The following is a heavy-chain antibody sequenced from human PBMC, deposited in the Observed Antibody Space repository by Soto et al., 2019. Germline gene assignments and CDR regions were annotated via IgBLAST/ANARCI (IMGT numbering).Heavy chain of an antibody. CDR1: GYTFRTYA. V-gene: IGHV1-18*01. J-gene: IGHJ5*02. CDR3: ARDAEAARPGWFDP. CDR2: ISVYHGNT. Sequence: QVQLVQSGGEVKKPGASVKISCKASGYTFRTYAINWVRQAPGQGLEWMGWISVYHGNTNYEPKFQDRVTMTTDTSTSTAFMELGTLTSDDTAVYYCARDAEAARPGWFDPWGQGTLVIVSS. D-gene: IGHD6-6*01.